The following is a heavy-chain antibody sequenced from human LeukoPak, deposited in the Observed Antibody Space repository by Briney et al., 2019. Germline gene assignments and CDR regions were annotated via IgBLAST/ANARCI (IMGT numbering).Heavy chain of an antibody. CDR1: GYTFTDYY. CDR2: INPNSSDT. D-gene: IGHD2-21*01. J-gene: IGHJ3*02. Sequence: ASVKVSCKASGYTFTDYYMHWVRQAPGQGLEWMGWINPNSSDTNSAQKFQGRVTMTRDTSISTAYMELSRLRSDDTAIYFCARNSPAFDIWGQGTKVTVSS. V-gene: IGHV1-2*02. CDR3: ARNSPAFDI.